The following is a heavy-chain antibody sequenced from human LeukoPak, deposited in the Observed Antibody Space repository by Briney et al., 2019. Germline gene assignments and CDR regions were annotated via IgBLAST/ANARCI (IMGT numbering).Heavy chain of an antibody. D-gene: IGHD6-19*01. J-gene: IGHJ5*02. Sequence: GGSLRLSCAASGFTFSSYSMNWVRQAPGKGLEWVSSISSSSSYIYHADSVKGRFTISRDNAKNSLYLQMNSLRAEDTAVYYCARDYSSGHVNWFDPWGQGTLVTVSS. V-gene: IGHV3-21*01. CDR3: ARDYSSGHVNWFDP. CDR2: ISSSSSYI. CDR1: GFTFSSYS.